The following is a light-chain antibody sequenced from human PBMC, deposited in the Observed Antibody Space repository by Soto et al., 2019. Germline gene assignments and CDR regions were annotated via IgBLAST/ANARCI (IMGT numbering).Light chain of an antibody. J-gene: IGKJ5*01. CDR3: HQRSNWPPG. CDR1: QTIYSN. V-gene: IGKV3-15*01. CDR2: RAS. Sequence: IGMTQSPATLSVSPGERATLSCRASQTIYSNVAWYQQRPGQPPRLLIYRASSRATGIPARFSGSGSGTEFTLTINSLQSEDFAVYYCHQRSNWPPGFGQGTRLEIK.